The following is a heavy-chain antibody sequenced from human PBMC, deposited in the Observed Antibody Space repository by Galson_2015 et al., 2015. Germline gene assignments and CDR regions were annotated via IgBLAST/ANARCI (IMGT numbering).Heavy chain of an antibody. CDR2: IYYSGST. Sequence: IYYSGSTYYNPSLKSRVTMSVDTSKNQFSLKLSSVTAADTAVYYCARGDSSSWFDYWGQGTLVTVSS. V-gene: IGHV4-31*02. CDR3: ARGDSSSWFDY. J-gene: IGHJ4*02. D-gene: IGHD6-13*01.